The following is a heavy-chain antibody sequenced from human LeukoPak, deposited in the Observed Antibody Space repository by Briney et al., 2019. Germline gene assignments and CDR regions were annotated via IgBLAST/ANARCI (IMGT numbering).Heavy chain of an antibody. Sequence: PGGSLRLSCAASGFTVSSSYMIWVRQAPGKGLEWVSSIDYDGGSGHYADSVKGRFTISRDNSNNTLFLHLNSLRGEDTAVYYCTRNSGWYGLSWGQGTLVTVSS. V-gene: IGHV3-53*01. D-gene: IGHD6-19*01. CDR1: GFTVSSSY. CDR2: IDYDGGSG. J-gene: IGHJ1*01. CDR3: TRNSGWYGLS.